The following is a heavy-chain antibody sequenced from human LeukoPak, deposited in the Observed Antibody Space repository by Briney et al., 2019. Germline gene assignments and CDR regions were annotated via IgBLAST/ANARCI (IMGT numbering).Heavy chain of an antibody. CDR1: GFTFGDYA. J-gene: IGHJ4*02. CDR3: TRDRGAYNLFDY. CDR2: IRSKAYGETA. V-gene: IGHV3-49*03. D-gene: IGHD1-1*01. Sequence: GGSLRLSCTASGFTFGDYAMSWIRQAPGKGLEWVGFIRSKAYGETADYAASVKGRFTISRDDSKAIAYLQMNSLKTEDTAVYHCTRDRGAYNLFDYWGQGTLVTVSS.